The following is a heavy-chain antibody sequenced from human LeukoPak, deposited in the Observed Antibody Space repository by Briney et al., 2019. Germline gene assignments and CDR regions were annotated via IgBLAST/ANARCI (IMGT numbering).Heavy chain of an antibody. CDR1: GDSVSSNSAG. V-gene: IGHV6-1*01. D-gene: IGHD1-26*01. CDR2: TYYRSKWYN. CDR3: AKGGGSLDY. Sequence: SQTLSLTCAISGDSVSSNSAGWSWLRQSPSRGLEWLGRTYYRSKWYNDYAVSVKGRITINPDTSKNQFSLQLNSVTPEDTAVYYCAKGGGSLDYWGRGTLVTVSS. J-gene: IGHJ4*02.